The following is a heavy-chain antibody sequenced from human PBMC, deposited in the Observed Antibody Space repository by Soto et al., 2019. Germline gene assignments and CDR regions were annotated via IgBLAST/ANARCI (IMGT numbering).Heavy chain of an antibody. CDR2: IYYSGST. D-gene: IGHD2-2*01. V-gene: IGHV4-59*12. CDR3: ARGDVVVPAAIGYYYYYMDV. Sequence: SETLSLTCTVSGGSISSYYWSWIRQPPGKGLEWIGYIYYSGSTNYNPSLKSRVTISVGTSKNQFSLKLSSVTAADTAVYYCARGDVVVPAAIGYYYYYMDVWGKGTTVTVSS. CDR1: GGSISSYY. J-gene: IGHJ6*03.